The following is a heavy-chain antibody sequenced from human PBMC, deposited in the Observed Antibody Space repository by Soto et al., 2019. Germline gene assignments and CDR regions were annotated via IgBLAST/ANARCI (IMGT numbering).Heavy chain of an antibody. V-gene: IGHV1-2*02. D-gene: IGHD3-10*01. CDR3: ARDTQELLWFGELSDYYYGMDV. CDR2: INPNSGGT. CDR1: GYTFTGYY. J-gene: IGHJ6*02. Sequence: ASVKVSCKASGYTFTGYYMHWVRQAPGQGLEWMGWINPNSGGTNYAQKFQGRVTMTRDTSISTAYMELSRLRSDDTAVYYCARDTQELLWFGELSDYYYGMDVWGRGTTVTVSS.